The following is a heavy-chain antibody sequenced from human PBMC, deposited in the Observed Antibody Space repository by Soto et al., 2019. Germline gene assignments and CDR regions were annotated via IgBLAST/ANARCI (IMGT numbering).Heavy chain of an antibody. D-gene: IGHD3-22*01. V-gene: IGHV3-72*01. CDR3: ARTVGYGGYDI. Sequence: EVKLVESGGGLVQPGGSLRLSCAASGFTLSDYYIDWVRQAPGKGLEWLARSRDKANSFSTDYAASVKGRFSISRDDSKSSVFLQMNSLRTEDTALYYCARTVGYGGYDIWGQGTVVIVSS. CDR1: GFTLSDYY. J-gene: IGHJ3*02. CDR2: SRDKANSFST.